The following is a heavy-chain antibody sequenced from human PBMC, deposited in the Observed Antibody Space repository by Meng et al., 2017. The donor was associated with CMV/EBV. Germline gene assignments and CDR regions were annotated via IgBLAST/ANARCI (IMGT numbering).Heavy chain of an antibody. V-gene: IGHV3-66*01. D-gene: IGHD5-24*01. CDR2: IYSGGST. CDR3: AREGDGYDKAPY. CDR1: VFTVSSNY. J-gene: IGHJ4*02. Sequence: GECGGGFVQPWGSVGLSCVASVFTVSSNYMSWVRQAPGKGLEWVSVIYSGGSTYYADSVKGRFTISRDNSKNTLYLQMNSLRAEDTAVYYCAREGDGYDKAPYWGQGTLVRLL.